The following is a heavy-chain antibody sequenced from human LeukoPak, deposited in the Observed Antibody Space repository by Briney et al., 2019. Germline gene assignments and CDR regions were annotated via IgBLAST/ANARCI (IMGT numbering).Heavy chain of an antibody. Sequence: GGSLRLSCAASGFTFSSYAMHWVRQAPGKGLEWVAVISYDGSNKYYADSVKGRFTISRDNSKNTLYLQMNSLRAEDTAVYYCAMCAGLYDSSLPNEGAFDIWGQGTMVTVSS. CDR3: AMCAGLYDSSLPNEGAFDI. J-gene: IGHJ3*02. CDR1: GFTFSSYA. D-gene: IGHD3-22*01. CDR2: ISYDGSNK. V-gene: IGHV3-30-3*01.